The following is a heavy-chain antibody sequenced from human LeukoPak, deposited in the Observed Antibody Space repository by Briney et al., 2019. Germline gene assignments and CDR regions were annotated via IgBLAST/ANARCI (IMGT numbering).Heavy chain of an antibody. CDR3: ARFVGRAPSSIVVVPAADWAWFDP. CDR1: GYSFTSYW. Sequence: GESLKISCKGSGYSFTSYWIGWVRQMPGKGLEWMGIIYPGDSDTRYSPSFQGQVTISADKSISTAYLQWSSLKASDTAMYYCARFVGRAPSSIVVVPAADWAWFDPWGQGTLVTVSS. CDR2: IYPGDSDT. J-gene: IGHJ5*02. V-gene: IGHV5-51*01. D-gene: IGHD2-2*01.